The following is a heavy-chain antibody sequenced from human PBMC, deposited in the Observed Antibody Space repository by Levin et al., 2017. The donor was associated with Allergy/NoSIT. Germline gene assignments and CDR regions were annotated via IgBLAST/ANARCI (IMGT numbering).Heavy chain of an antibody. CDR3: AHRRSWGRQWLVRESAFDI. J-gene: IGHJ3*02. CDR1: GFSLSTSGVG. Sequence: QTLSLTCTFSGFSLSTSGVGVGWIRQPPGKALEWLALIYWDDDKRYSPSLKSRLTITKDTSKNQVVLTMTNMDPVDTATYYCAHRRSWGRQWLVRESAFDIWGQGTMVTVSS. V-gene: IGHV2-5*02. D-gene: IGHD6-19*01. CDR2: IYWDDDK.